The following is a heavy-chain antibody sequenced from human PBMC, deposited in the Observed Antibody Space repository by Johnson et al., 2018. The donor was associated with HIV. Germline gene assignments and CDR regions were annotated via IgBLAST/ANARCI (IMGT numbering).Heavy chain of an antibody. CDR3: ASRGREIVAAGILGAFDI. V-gene: IGHV3-66*02. D-gene: IGHD6-13*01. J-gene: IGHJ3*02. Sequence: QLVEAGGGLVQPGGSLRLSCAASGFSASSNYMTWVRQAPGKGLEWVSVMYSGGTTWYADSVKGRFTISRDNSRDTVHLQMNSLRSEDTAVYYCASRGREIVAAGILGAFDIWGQGTMVTVPS. CDR1: GFSASSNY. CDR2: MYSGGTT.